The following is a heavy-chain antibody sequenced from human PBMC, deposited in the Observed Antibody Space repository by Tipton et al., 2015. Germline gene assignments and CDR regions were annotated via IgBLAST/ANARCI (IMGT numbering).Heavy chain of an antibody. CDR3: AREAFIHSGGCFDP. D-gene: IGHD2/OR15-2a*01. CDR1: GFDFSIYG. J-gene: IGHJ5*02. V-gene: IGHV3-33*08. CDR2: IWYDESHK. Sequence: RSLRLSCAASGFDFSIYGMHWVRQAPGKGLEWVAVIWYDESHKFYADSVEGRFTISRDNSKNTVYLQMNSLRVEDTAVYYCAREAFIHSGGCFDPWGPGTLVTVSS.